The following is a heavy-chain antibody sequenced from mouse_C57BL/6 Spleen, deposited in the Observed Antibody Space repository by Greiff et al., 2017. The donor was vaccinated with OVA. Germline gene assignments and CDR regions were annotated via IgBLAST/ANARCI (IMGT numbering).Heavy chain of an antibody. J-gene: IGHJ4*01. CDR1: GFTFSDYY. CDR3: ASYSNAMDY. D-gene: IGHD2-5*01. CDR2: ISNGGGST. Sequence: EVQGVESGGGLVQPGGSLKLSCAASGFTFSDYYMYWVRQTPEKRLEWVAYISNGGGSTYYPDPVKGRFTISRDNAKNTLYQQWTLLKSEDTAMYYCASYSNAMDYWGQGTSVTVSS. V-gene: IGHV5-12*01.